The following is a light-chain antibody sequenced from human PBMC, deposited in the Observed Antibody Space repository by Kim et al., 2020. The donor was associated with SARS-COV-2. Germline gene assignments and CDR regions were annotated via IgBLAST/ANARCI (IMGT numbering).Light chain of an antibody. Sequence: EIVLTQSPATLSLSPGKRATLSCRASQSVSSYLAWYQQKPGQAPRLLIYDASNRATGIPARFSGSGSGTDFTLTISSLEPEDFAVYYCQQRSNWPPMYTFGQGTKLEI. J-gene: IGKJ2*01. V-gene: IGKV3-11*01. CDR1: QSVSSY. CDR3: QQRSNWPPMYT. CDR2: DAS.